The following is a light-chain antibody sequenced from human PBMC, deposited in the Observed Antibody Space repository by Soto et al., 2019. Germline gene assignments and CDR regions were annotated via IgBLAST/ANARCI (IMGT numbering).Light chain of an antibody. V-gene: IGKV3-15*01. CDR2: GAS. J-gene: IGKJ4*01. Sequence: EIVMTQSPATLSVSPGERATLSCRASQSVSSNFARYQQKPGQAPRLLIYGASTRATGIPARFSGSGAGTEFTLTISSLQSEAFAVYYCQQYNNWPPLTFGGGTKVEIK. CDR3: QQYNNWPPLT. CDR1: QSVSSN.